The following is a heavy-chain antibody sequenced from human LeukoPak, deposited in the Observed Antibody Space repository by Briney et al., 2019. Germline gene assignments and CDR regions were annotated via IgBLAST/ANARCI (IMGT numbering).Heavy chain of an antibody. J-gene: IGHJ3*02. V-gene: IGHV4-59*01. Sequence: SETLSLTCTVSGGSISSYYWSWIRQPPGKGLEWIGYIYYSGSTNYNPSLKSRVTISVDTSKNQFSLKLSSVTAADTAVYYCARDFDSSGWSGAFDIWGQGTMVTVSS. CDR3: ARDFDSSGWSGAFDI. D-gene: IGHD6-19*01. CDR1: GGSISSYY. CDR2: IYYSGST.